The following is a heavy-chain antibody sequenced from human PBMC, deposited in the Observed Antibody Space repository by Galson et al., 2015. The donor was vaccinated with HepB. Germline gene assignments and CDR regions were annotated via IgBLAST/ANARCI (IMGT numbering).Heavy chain of an antibody. D-gene: IGHD3-3*01. CDR2: ISSNSSYI. V-gene: IGHV3-21*01. CDR1: GFTFSSYS. Sequence: SLRLSCAASGFTFSSYSMNWVRQAPGKGLEWVSSISSNSSYIYYADSVKGRFTISRDNAKNSLYLQMNSLRAEDTAVYYCARDLTYYDFWSGPNLPQYYFDYWGQGTLVTVSS. J-gene: IGHJ4*02. CDR3: ARDLTYYDFWSGPNLPQYYFDY.